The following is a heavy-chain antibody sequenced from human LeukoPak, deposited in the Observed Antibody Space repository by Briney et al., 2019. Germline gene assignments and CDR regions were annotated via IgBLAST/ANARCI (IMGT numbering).Heavy chain of an antibody. V-gene: IGHV3-49*04. J-gene: IGHJ4*02. CDR2: IRSKAYGGTT. Sequence: PGGSLRLSCTASGFTFGDYAMSWVRQAPGKGLEWVGFIRSKAYGGTTEYAASVKGRFTISRDDSKSIAYLQMNSLKTEDTAVYYCTRVRRWLSDYWGQGTLVTVSS. CDR1: GFTFGDYA. D-gene: IGHD5-24*01. CDR3: TRVRRWLSDY.